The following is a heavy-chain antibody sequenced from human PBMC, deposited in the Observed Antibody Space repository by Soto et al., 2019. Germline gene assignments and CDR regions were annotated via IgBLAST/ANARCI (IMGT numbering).Heavy chain of an antibody. CDR1: GFIVSSNY. CDR2: IYTSGST. Sequence: GGSLRLSCAASGFIVSSNYMGWVRQVPGKGLEWVSVIYTSGSTYYPDSVKGRFTISKDNSRNTLYLQMNSLRAEDTAMYYCARARPDVSGSYAFYFDYWGQGTLVTVSS. CDR3: ARARPDVSGSYAFYFDY. V-gene: IGHV3-53*01. J-gene: IGHJ4*02. D-gene: IGHD3-10*01.